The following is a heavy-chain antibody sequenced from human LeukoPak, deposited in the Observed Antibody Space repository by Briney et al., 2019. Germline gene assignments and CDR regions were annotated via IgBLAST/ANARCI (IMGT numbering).Heavy chain of an antibody. CDR2: ISAYNGNT. J-gene: IGHJ6*02. D-gene: IGHD2-15*01. CDR1: GYTFTSYD. Sequence: ASVKVSCKASGYTFTSYDINWVRQATGQGLEWMGWISAYNGNTNYAQKLQGRVTMTTDTSTSTAYMELRSLRSDDTAVYYCARDLYCSGGSCYWTTYYYYGMDVWGQGTTVTVSS. V-gene: IGHV1-18*01. CDR3: ARDLYCSGGSCYWTTYYYYGMDV.